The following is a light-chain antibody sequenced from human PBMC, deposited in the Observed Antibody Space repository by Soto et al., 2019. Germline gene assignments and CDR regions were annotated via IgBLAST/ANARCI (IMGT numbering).Light chain of an antibody. Sequence: IQMTQSPSSLSASVGDRVTITCRASQGIRSDLGWFQQKPGKAPKLLIYKASTLKSGVPSRFSGSGSGTECTLTISSLQPDDVATYYCQHYNSYSEALGQGTKVDIK. V-gene: IGKV1-5*03. J-gene: IGKJ1*01. CDR2: KAS. CDR3: QHYNSYSEA. CDR1: QGIRSD.